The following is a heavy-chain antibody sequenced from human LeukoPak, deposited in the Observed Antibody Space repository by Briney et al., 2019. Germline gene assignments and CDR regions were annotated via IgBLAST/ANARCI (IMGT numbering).Heavy chain of an antibody. CDR3: ARSIRAGYGMDV. Sequence: SVKVSCKASGGTFSSYAISWVRQAPGQGLEWMGRIIPILGIANYAQKFQGRGTITADKSTSTAYMELSSLRSEDTAVYYCARSIRAGYGMDVWGQGTTVTVSS. V-gene: IGHV1-69*04. CDR1: GGTFSSYA. J-gene: IGHJ6*02. CDR2: IIPILGIA. D-gene: IGHD4/OR15-4a*01.